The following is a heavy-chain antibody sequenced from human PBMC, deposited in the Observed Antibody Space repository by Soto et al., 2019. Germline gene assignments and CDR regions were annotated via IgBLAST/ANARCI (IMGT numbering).Heavy chain of an antibody. J-gene: IGHJ4*02. Sequence: DSLRLSRAASGFTLIICAMSSVRHVQMNGPAWVLAASVSGGGTYYADSVKGLFTISRDNYKNTLYLQMNILRAEDRAVYYCAKVVEGYYDSSSFDYWGQGTLVTVS. V-gene: IGHV3-23*01. D-gene: IGHD3-22*01. CDR2: ASVSGGGT. CDR3: AKVVEGYYDSSSFDY. CDR1: GFTLIICA.